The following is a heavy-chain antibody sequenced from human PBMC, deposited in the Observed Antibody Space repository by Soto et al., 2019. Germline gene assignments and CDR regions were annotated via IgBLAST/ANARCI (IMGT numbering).Heavy chain of an antibody. CDR2: ISSSSSYI. D-gene: IGHD2-2*01. Sequence: EVQLLESGGGLVQPGGSLRLSCAASGFTFSSYAMSWVRQAPGKGLEWVSSISSSSSYIYYADSVKGRFTISRDNAKNSLYLQMNSLRAEDTAVYYCARDRPYCSSTSCYPRWFDPWGQGTLVTVSS. V-gene: IGHV3-21*01. CDR3: ARDRPYCSSTSCYPRWFDP. CDR1: GFTFSSYA. J-gene: IGHJ5*02.